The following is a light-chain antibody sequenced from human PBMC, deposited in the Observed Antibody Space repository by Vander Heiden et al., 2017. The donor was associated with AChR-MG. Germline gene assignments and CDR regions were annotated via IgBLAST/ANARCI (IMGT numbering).Light chain of an antibody. Sequence: IQMTQSPSSLSASVGDRVTITCRASQTITTYLNWYQQKGGRAPKLLVYAASSLQSGVPSRFSGSGSGTEFTLIISNLQPDDFATYHCQQSYSIPWTFGQGTKV. V-gene: IGKV1-39*01. CDR1: QTITTY. J-gene: IGKJ1*01. CDR2: AAS. CDR3: QQSYSIPWT.